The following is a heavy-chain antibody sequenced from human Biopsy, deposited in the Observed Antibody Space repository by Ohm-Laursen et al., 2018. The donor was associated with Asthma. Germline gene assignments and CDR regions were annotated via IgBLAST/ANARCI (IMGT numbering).Heavy chain of an antibody. CDR3: ATLRVYCRGVNCFFFNY. Sequence: SETLSLTCRVSGGSINSSTWWSWVRQPPGKGLEWIGEFFHTGSTNYSPSLKSRVTISVDKSKNQFSLNLSAVTAADTAVYYCATLRVYCRGVNCFFFNYWGQGTLVTVSS. V-gene: IGHV4-4*02. D-gene: IGHD2-15*01. J-gene: IGHJ4*02. CDR1: GGSINSSTW. CDR2: FFHTGST.